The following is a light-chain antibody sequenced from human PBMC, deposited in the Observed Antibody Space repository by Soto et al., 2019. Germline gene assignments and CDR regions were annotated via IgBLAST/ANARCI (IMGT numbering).Light chain of an antibody. Sequence: IQMTHSPSSLSASVGDRVTITFRAIQGSSNELGWYQQRPGKAPKVLIYGASNLQSGVPSRFSGSASGTDFTLTLSSLQPEDFATYYCLQDYTYPWTFGEGTSVEMK. J-gene: IGKJ1*01. CDR1: QGSSNE. V-gene: IGKV1-6*01. CDR3: LQDYTYPWT. CDR2: GAS.